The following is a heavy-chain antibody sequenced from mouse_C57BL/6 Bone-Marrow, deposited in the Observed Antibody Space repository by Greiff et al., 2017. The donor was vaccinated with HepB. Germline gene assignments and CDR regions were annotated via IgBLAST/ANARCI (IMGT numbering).Heavy chain of an antibody. D-gene: IGHD1-1*01. CDR1: GFTFSDYY. CDR3: ARLITTVVEYFDV. CDR2: ISNGGGST. Sequence: SGFTFSDYYMYWVRQNPEKRLEWVAYISNGGGSTYYPDTVKGRFTISRDNAKNTLYLQMSRLKSEDTAMYYCARLITTVVEYFDVWGTGTTVTVSS. V-gene: IGHV5-12*01. J-gene: IGHJ1*03.